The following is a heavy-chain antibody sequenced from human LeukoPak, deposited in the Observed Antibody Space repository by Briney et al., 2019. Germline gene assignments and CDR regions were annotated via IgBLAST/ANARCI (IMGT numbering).Heavy chain of an antibody. CDR2: ISGSGGST. V-gene: IGHV3-23*01. D-gene: IGHD3-16*01. CDR3: ARDPGAYFDY. Sequence: GGSLRLSCAASGFTFSVAAMTWVRQAPGKGLEWVSAISGSGGSTYYADSVKGRFTISRDNSKNTLYLQMNSLRAEDTAVYYCARDPGAYFDYWGQGTLVTVSS. J-gene: IGHJ4*02. CDR1: GFTFSVAA.